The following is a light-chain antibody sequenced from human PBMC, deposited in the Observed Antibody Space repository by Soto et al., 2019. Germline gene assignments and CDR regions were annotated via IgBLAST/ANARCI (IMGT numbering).Light chain of an antibody. J-gene: IGKJ1*01. Sequence: EIVLTQSPGTLSLSPGERVFFSCRASQSVSSSYLAWYQQKPGQAPRLLIYGASNRATGIPDRFSGSGSGTDFTLTISRLEPEDFAVYYCQQYGSSPTTFGQGTKVEIK. V-gene: IGKV3-20*01. CDR1: QSVSSSY. CDR3: QQYGSSPTT. CDR2: GAS.